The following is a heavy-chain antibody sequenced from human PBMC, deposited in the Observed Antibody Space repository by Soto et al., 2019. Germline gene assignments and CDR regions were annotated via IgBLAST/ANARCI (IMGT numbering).Heavy chain of an antibody. J-gene: IGHJ5*02. Sequence: PSETLSLTCAVSGGSISSGGYSWSRIRQPPGKGLEWIGYIYHSGSTYYNPSLKSRVTISVDRSKNQFSLKLSSVTAADTAVYYCARAFGRNWFDPWGQGTLVTVSS. D-gene: IGHD3-10*01. CDR1: GGSISSGGYS. V-gene: IGHV4-30-2*01. CDR2: IYHSGST. CDR3: ARAFGRNWFDP.